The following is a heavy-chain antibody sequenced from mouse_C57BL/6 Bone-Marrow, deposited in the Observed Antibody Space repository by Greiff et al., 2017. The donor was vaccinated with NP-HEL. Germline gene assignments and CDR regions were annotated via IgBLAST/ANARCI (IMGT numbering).Heavy chain of an antibody. CDR3: ARQIYSNYGNYYAMDY. D-gene: IGHD2-5*01. J-gene: IGHJ4*01. CDR1: GFSLTSYG. Sequence: VHLVESGPGLVAPSQSLSITCTVSGFSLTSYGVHWVRQPPGKGLEWLVVIWSDGSTTYNSALKSRLSISKDNSKSQVFLKMNSLQTDDTAMYYCARQIYSNYGNYYAMDYWGQGTSVTVSS. V-gene: IGHV2-6-1*01. CDR2: IWSDGST.